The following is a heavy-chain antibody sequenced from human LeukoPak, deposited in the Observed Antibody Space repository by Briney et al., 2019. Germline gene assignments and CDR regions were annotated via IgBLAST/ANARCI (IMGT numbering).Heavy chain of an antibody. D-gene: IGHD4-17*01. CDR1: GFTFSSYS. J-gene: IGHJ4*02. CDR3: AKLLNDYGDYYFDY. CDR2: ISGSGGNT. V-gene: IGHV3-23*01. Sequence: GGSLRLSCAASGFTFSSYSMNWVRQAPGKGLEWVSAISGSGGNTYYADSVRGRFTISRDNSKNTLYLQVNSLRAEDTAVYYCAKLLNDYGDYYFDYWGQGTLVTVSS.